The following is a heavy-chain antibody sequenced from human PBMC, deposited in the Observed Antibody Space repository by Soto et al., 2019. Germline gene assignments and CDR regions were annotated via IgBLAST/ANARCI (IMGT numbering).Heavy chain of an antibody. Sequence: QVQLQESGPGLVKPSGTLSLTCSVFGGSISNSNWWTWVRQPPGKGLDWIGEIFHSGSTNYNSSLMGRVTISVDKANNQFSLKLSSVTAADTAVYYCAHLPIVGAAIWGQGPLVTVSS. CDR1: GGSISNSNW. D-gene: IGHD1-26*01. J-gene: IGHJ4*02. V-gene: IGHV4-4*02. CDR3: AHLPIVGAAI. CDR2: IFHSGST.